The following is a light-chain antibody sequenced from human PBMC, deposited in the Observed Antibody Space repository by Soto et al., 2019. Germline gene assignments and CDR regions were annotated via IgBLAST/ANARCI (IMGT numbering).Light chain of an antibody. CDR1: ESVRSK. Sequence: EIVMTQSPANMSVSPGDGVTLSSRASESVRSKVAWYQQKPGQAPRLLIYGSSTRATGIPDRFRGRGSGTEYTLTIISLQCEDFAVHYCQQYNSLPPIPFGQRKRLEIK. J-gene: IGKJ5*01. CDR3: QQYNSLPPIP. V-gene: IGKV3-15*01. CDR2: GSS.